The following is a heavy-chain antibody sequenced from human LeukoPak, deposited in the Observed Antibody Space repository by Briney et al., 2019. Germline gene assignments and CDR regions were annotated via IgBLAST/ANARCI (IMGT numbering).Heavy chain of an antibody. CDR3: ARDRIRGAPDYFDY. CDR1: GLTFSNYA. D-gene: IGHD3-10*01. J-gene: IGHJ4*02. Sequence: PGGSLRLSCAASGLTFSNYAMHWVRQAAGKGRDWVAVVAYDGSIAYYADYVRGRFIISRDDSKNTLYLQMNSLRTEDTAVYYCARDRIRGAPDYFDYWGQGTLVTVSS. CDR2: VAYDGSIA. V-gene: IGHV3-30*03.